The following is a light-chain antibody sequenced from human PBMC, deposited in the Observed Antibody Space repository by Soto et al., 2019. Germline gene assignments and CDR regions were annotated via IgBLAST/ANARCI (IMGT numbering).Light chain of an antibody. CDR1: SSDVGGYNF. CDR2: DVT. CDR3: CSYAGSYTWV. Sequence: QSALTQPRSVSGSPGQSVTISCTGTSSDVGGYNFVSWYQQHPGKAPKLMIYDVTKRPSGVPDRFSGSKSGITASLTISGLQAEDEADYYCCSYAGSYTWVFGGGTKPTVL. J-gene: IGLJ3*02. V-gene: IGLV2-11*01.